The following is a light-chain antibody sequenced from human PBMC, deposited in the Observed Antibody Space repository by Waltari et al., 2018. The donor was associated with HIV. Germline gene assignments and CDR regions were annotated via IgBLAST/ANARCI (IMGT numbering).Light chain of an antibody. CDR2: DVT. CDR3: CSYAGITTWV. Sequence: QSALTQPASVSGSPGQSITIPCTGTSNDLGRYDLVSWYQHQPGRAPKLIISDVTKWPSGVAHRFSGSKAGATASLTIAGLQAEDEADYYCCSYAGITTWVFGGGTKVTVL. J-gene: IGLJ3*02. V-gene: IGLV2-23*02. CDR1: SNDLGRYDL.